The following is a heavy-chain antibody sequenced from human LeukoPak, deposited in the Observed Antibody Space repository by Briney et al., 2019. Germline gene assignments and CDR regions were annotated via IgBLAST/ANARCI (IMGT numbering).Heavy chain of an antibody. CDR1: GFTFSNFW. J-gene: IGHJ4*02. CDR3: ARIWYFGDNNWRYFDY. D-gene: IGHD1-20*01. CDR2: IDPDGSET. V-gene: IGHV3-7*01. Sequence: GGSLRLSCAAPGFTFSNFWMSWVRQAPGKGLEWAANIDPDGSETQYVGSVKGRFTASRDNAKNSLYLQMNSLRAEDTAIYYCARIWYFGDNNWRYFDYWGQGTLVTVSS.